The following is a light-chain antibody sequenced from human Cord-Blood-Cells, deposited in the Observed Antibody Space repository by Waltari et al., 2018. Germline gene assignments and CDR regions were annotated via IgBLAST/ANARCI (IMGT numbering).Light chain of an antibody. CDR3: QQSYSTPFT. Sequence: DIEMTPSPSSLYASVGDRVPITCRASQSSSSYLNWYQQKPGKAPKLLIYAASSLQSGVPSRFSGSGSGTDFTLTISSLQPEDFPSYYCQQSYSTPFTFSPGTKLDIK. J-gene: IGKJ3*01. CDR1: QSSSSY. CDR2: AAS. V-gene: IGKV1-39*01.